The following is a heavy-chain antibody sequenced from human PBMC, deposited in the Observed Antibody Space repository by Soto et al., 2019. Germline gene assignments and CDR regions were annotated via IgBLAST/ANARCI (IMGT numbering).Heavy chain of an antibody. V-gene: IGHV3-23*01. CDR1: GFTFSSYA. CDR3: AKRYSSGWYCFDY. CDR2: ISGSGGST. D-gene: IGHD6-19*01. Sequence: EVQLLESGGGLVQPGGSLRLSCAASGFTFSSYAMSWIRQAPGKGLEWVSAISGSGGSTYYADSVKGRFTISRDNSKNTLYLQMNSLRAEDTAVYYCAKRYSSGWYCFDYWGQGTLVTVSS. J-gene: IGHJ4*02.